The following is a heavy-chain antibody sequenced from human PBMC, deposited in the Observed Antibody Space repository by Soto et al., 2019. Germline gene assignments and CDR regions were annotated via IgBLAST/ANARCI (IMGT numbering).Heavy chain of an antibody. CDR3: ACGGYSSGWLDY. V-gene: IGHV3-30*19. Sequence: GSLRLSCAASGFTFSTYGMHWVRQAPGKGLEWVAVISYDGSNKYYADSVKGRFTISRDNSKNTLYLQMNSLRAEDTAVYYCACGGYSSGWLDYWGQGTLVTVSS. CDR2: ISYDGSNK. CDR1: GFTFSTYG. D-gene: IGHD6-19*01. J-gene: IGHJ4*02.